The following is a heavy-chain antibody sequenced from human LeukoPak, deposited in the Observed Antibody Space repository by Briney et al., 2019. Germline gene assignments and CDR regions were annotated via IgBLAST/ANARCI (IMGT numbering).Heavy chain of an antibody. V-gene: IGHV1-24*01. D-gene: IGHD3-22*01. CDR2: FDPEDGET. Sequence: ASVKASCKVSGYTLTELSMHWVRQAPGKGLEWMGGFDPEDGETINAQKFQGRVTMTEDTSTDTAYMELSSLRSEDTAVYYCATHFDSSGPDAFDIWGQGTMVTVSS. CDR3: ATHFDSSGPDAFDI. J-gene: IGHJ3*02. CDR1: GYTLTELS.